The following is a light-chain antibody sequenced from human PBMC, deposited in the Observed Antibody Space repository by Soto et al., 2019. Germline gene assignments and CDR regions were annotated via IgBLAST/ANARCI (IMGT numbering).Light chain of an antibody. CDR3: CSYAGTYTWV. CDR1: NSDVGGYNY. CDR2: DVN. Sequence: QSVLTQPRSVSGSPGQSVTISCTGTNSDVGGYNYVSWYQQHPGKAPKLMIYDVNKRPSGVPDRFSGSKSGNTASLTISGLQAEDEADYYCCSYAGTYTWVFGGGTKLTVL. V-gene: IGLV2-11*01. J-gene: IGLJ3*02.